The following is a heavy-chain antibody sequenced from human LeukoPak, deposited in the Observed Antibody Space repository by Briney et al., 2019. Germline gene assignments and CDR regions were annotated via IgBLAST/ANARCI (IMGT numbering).Heavy chain of an antibody. Sequence: SETLSLTCTVSGGSISSYYWSWIRQPPGKGLEWIGYIYYSGSTNYNPSLKSRVTISVDTSKNQFSLKLSSVTAADTAVYYCARVPYYYDSSGYSLDYWSQGTLVTVSS. CDR3: ARVPYYYDSSGYSLDY. CDR2: IYYSGST. CDR1: GGSISSYY. J-gene: IGHJ4*02. V-gene: IGHV4-59*12. D-gene: IGHD3-22*01.